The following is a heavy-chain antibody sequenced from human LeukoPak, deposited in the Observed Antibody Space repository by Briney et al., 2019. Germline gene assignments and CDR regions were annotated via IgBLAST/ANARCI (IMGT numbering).Heavy chain of an antibody. Sequence: GGSLRLSCAASGFTFSSYGMHWVRQAPGKGLEWVAVISYDGSNKYYADSVKGRFTISRDNSKNTLYLQMNSLRAEDTAVYYCAKTWVGYCSGGSCSFFDYWGQGTLVTVSS. D-gene: IGHD2-15*01. CDR1: GFTFSSYG. V-gene: IGHV3-30*18. J-gene: IGHJ4*02. CDR2: ISYDGSNK. CDR3: AKTWVGYCSGGSCSFFDY.